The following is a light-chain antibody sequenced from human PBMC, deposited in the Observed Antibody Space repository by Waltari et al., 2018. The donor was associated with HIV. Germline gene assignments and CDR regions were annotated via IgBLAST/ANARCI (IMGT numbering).Light chain of an antibody. Sequence: QSVLTQPPSASGTPGQRVTISCSASSPNLGRNYVYWYQPLPGTAPKLLIYSNNQRPSGVPDRFSGSKSGTSASLAISGLRSEDEADYYCAAWDDSLSGSWVFGGGTKLTVL. CDR2: SNN. CDR1: SPNLGRNY. J-gene: IGLJ3*02. V-gene: IGLV1-47*02. CDR3: AAWDDSLSGSWV.